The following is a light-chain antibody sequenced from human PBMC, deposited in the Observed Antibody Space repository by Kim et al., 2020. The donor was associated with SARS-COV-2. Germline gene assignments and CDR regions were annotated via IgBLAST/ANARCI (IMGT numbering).Light chain of an antibody. CDR3: SAWDFSISAWV. CDR1: NDDVGNHG. V-gene: IGLV10-54*01. CDR2: RND. Sequence: ATLTCTGNNDDVGNHGVAWLHQRRGHPPKLLSYRNDNPPSGISERFSASGAGNTASLTITGLKPEDEADYYCSAWDFSISAWVFGGGTQLTVL. J-gene: IGLJ3*02.